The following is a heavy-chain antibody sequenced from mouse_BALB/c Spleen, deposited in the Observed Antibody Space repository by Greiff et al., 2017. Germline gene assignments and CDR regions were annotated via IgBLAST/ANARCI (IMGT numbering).Heavy chain of an antibody. D-gene: IGHD1-3*01. Sequence: QVQLQQSGAELVKPGASVKLSCKASGYTFTSYYMYWVKQRPGQGLEWIGEINPSNGGTNFNEKFKSKATLTVDKSSSAASMQLSSLTSEDSAVYYCTRAGLYYFDYWGQGTTLTVSS. CDR1: GYTFTSYY. CDR2: INPSNGGT. V-gene: IGHV1S81*02. J-gene: IGHJ2*01. CDR3: TRAGLYYFDY.